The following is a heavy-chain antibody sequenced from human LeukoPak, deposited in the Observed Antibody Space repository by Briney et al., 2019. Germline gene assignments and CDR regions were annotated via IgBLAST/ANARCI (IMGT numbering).Heavy chain of an antibody. V-gene: IGHV3-64*01. D-gene: IGHD3-10*01. CDR3: ARLTMVRGVIYGTDWHFDL. J-gene: IGHJ2*01. CDR1: GFTFSSYA. Sequence: GGSLRLSCAASGFTFSSYAMHWVRQAPGKGLEYVSAISSNGGSTYYANSVKGRFTISRDNSKNTLYLQMGSLRAEDTAVYYCARLTMVRGVIYGTDWHFDLWGRGTLVTVSS. CDR2: ISSNGGST.